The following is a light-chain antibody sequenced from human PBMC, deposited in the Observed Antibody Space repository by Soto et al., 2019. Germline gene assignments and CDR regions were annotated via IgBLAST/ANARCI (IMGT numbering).Light chain of an antibody. CDR3: QQYGSSPRT. J-gene: IGKJ1*01. Sequence: EIVLTQSPGTLSLSPGERATLSCRASQSVSSNYLAWYQQKPGQAPRLLIYGASSRATGIPDRFSGSGSGAGFTLTISRLEPEYFAVYYCQQYGSSPRTFGQGTKVEIK. CDR1: QSVSSNY. V-gene: IGKV3-20*01. CDR2: GAS.